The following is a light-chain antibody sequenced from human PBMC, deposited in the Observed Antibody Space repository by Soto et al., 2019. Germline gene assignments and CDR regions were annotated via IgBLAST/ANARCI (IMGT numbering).Light chain of an antibody. V-gene: IGLV1-40*01. CDR3: QSYDSSLSAL. CDR1: SSNIGAGYD. CDR2: GNS. J-gene: IGLJ3*02. Sequence: QSVLTQPPSVSGAPGQRVTISCTGSSSNIGAGYDVHWYQQLPGTAPKLLIYGNSNRPSGVPDRFSGSKSGTLASLAITGLQAEDEADYYCQSYDSSLSALFGGGTKLTVL.